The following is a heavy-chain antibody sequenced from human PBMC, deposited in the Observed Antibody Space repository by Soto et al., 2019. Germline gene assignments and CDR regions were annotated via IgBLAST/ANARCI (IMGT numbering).Heavy chain of an antibody. CDR2: ISYDGSNK. CDR1: GFTFSSYG. Sequence: PGGSLRLSCAASGFTFSSYGMHWVRQAPGKGLEWVAVISYDGSNKYYADSVKGRFTISRDNSKNTLYLQMNSLRAEDTAVYYCAKDMPMYSSSWYYFDYWGQGTLVTVSS. J-gene: IGHJ4*02. D-gene: IGHD6-13*01. CDR3: AKDMPMYSSSWYYFDY. V-gene: IGHV3-30*18.